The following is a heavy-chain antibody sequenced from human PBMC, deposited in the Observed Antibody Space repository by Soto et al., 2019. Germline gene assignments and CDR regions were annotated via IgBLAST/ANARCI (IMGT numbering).Heavy chain of an antibody. Sequence: QVQLVQSGPEVKNPGASVKVSCKASGYTFKNYGIKWVRQAPGQGLEWVGWITTYNGNRYSAEKFQGRVTMTTDTSTSTTYMELKCLTSDDTGVYYCARDAQPKGVAAAGASDYWGQVTLVTVSS. D-gene: IGHD6-19*01. CDR1: GYTFKNYG. CDR2: ITTYNGNR. J-gene: IGHJ4*02. CDR3: ARDAQPKGVAAAGASDY. V-gene: IGHV1-18*01.